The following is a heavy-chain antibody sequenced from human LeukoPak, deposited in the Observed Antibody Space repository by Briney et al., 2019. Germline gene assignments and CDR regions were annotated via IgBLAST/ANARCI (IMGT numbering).Heavy chain of an antibody. Sequence: PGGSLRLSCAASGFAFSTYEMNWVRQAPGKGLEWISYISRSGSITNYADSVKGRFTISRDDDRNSLSLEMSGLRVEDSALYFCARGMLNIFWGQGTRVAVSS. V-gene: IGHV3-48*03. D-gene: IGHD2/OR15-2a*01. CDR3: ARGMLNIF. CDR1: GFAFSTYE. CDR2: ISRSGSIT. J-gene: IGHJ4*02.